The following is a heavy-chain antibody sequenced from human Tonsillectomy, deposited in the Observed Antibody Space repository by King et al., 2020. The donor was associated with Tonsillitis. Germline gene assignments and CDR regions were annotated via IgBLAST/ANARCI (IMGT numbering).Heavy chain of an antibody. CDR1: EGTFSNYA. CDR2: IIPIFGTA. D-gene: IGHD7-27*01. J-gene: IGHJ4*02. CDR3: ARELGMRVDY. Sequence: QLVQSGAEVKKPGSSVKVSCEASEGTFSNYAISWVRQAPGQGLEWVGNIIPIFGTANYAQKFQGRVTLTADGSTSTAYMELSSRRSVDTAVYYCARELGMRVDYWGQGTLVTVSS. V-gene: IGHV1-69*15.